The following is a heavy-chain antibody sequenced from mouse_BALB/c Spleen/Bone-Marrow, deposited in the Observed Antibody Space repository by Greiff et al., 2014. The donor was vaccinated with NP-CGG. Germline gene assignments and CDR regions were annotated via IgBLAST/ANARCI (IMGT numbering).Heavy chain of an antibody. CDR2: ISSGSSNI. V-gene: IGHV5-17*02. CDR1: GFTFSSFG. J-gene: IGHJ2*01. Sequence: DVHLVESGGGLVQPGGSRKLSCAASGFTFSSFGMHWVRQAPEKGLEWVAYISSGSSNIYYEDTVKGRFTISRDNPKNTLFLQMTSLRSEDTAMYYCTRGGNWDDFDYWGQGTTLTVSS. D-gene: IGHD4-1*01. CDR3: TRGGNWDDFDY.